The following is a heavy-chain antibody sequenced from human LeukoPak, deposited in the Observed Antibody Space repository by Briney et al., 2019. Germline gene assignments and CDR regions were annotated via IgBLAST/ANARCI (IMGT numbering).Heavy chain of an antibody. CDR1: GFTLSYYH. V-gene: IGHV3-11*05. J-gene: IGHJ6*02. D-gene: IGHD3-10*01. CDR3: ARDRYYYVSGRRNGIDL. CDR2: ISSSSSYT. Sequence: GGSLRQCCAASGFTLSYYHMSWIRQAPGKGLEWVSYISSSSSYTNYADSVKGRFTISRDNAKNSLYLQMNSLRAEDTAVYYCARDRYYYVSGRRNGIDLWGQGTTVTVSS.